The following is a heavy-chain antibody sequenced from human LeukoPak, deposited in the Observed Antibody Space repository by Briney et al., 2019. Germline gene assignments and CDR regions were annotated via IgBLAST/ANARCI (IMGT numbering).Heavy chain of an antibody. CDR2: IFYSGRT. Sequence: TSETLSLTCIVSGDSLISGAHYWSWIRQAPGRGLERLGYIFYSGRTYYNPSVKSRLDISINTSENQFSVKLSSVTGADTAVYYCARYYDTLSYMDVWGKGTTVTVSS. V-gene: IGHV4-30-4*08. CDR3: ARYYDTLSYMDV. J-gene: IGHJ6*03. D-gene: IGHD3-9*01. CDR1: GDSLISGAHY.